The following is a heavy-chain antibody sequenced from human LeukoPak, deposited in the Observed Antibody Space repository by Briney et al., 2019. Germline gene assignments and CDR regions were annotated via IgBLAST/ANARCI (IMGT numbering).Heavy chain of an antibody. D-gene: IGHD6-19*01. CDR1: GFTFSSYD. CDR3: ARARYSSGWPGGYYYYYGMDV. J-gene: IGHJ6*04. V-gene: IGHV3-13*05. CDR2: IGTAGDP. Sequence: PGGSLRLSCAASGFTFSSYDMHWVRQATGKGLEWVSAIGTAGDPYYPGSVKGRFTISRENAKNSLYLQMNSLRAGDTAVYYCARARYSSGWPGGYYYYYGMDVWGKGTTVTVSS.